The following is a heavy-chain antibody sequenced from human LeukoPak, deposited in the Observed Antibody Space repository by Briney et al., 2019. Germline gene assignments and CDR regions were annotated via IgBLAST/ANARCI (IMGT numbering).Heavy chain of an antibody. J-gene: IGHJ4*02. CDR2: ISGSGGST. CDR3: ARVSYDSSGYYWSVGYFDY. Sequence: GGSLRLSCAASGFTFSSYAMSWVRQAPGKGLEWVSAISGSGGSTYYADSVKGRFTISRDNAKNSLYLQMNSLRAEDTAVYYCARVSYDSSGYYWSVGYFDYWGQGTLVTVSS. CDR1: GFTFSSYA. V-gene: IGHV3-23*01. D-gene: IGHD3-22*01.